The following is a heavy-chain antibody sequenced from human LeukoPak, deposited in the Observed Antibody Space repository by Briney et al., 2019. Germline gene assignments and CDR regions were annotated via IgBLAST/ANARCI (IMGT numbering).Heavy chain of an antibody. D-gene: IGHD6-19*01. Sequence: ASVKVSCKASGGTFSSYAISWVRQAPAQGLEWMGGMIPIFGTANYAQKFQGRVTITADESTSTAYMELSSLRSEDTAVYYCARGEQWLVLVWGQGTLVTVSS. CDR3: ARGEQWLVLV. J-gene: IGHJ4*02. CDR2: MIPIFGTA. V-gene: IGHV1-69*01. CDR1: GGTFSSYA.